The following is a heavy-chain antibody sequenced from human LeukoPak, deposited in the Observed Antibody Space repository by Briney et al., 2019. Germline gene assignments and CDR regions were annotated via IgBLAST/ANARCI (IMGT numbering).Heavy chain of an antibody. V-gene: IGHV4-30-4*01. D-gene: IGHD3-22*01. CDR3: ARGYYYDSSGYYPVDY. CDR2: IYYSGST. Sequence: SQTLSRTCTVSGGSISSGDYYWSWIRQPPGKGLEWIGYIYYSGSTYHNPSLKSRVTISVDTSKNQFSLKLSSVTAADTAVYYCARGYYYDSSGYYPVDYWGQGTLVTVSS. CDR1: GGSISSGDYY. J-gene: IGHJ4*02.